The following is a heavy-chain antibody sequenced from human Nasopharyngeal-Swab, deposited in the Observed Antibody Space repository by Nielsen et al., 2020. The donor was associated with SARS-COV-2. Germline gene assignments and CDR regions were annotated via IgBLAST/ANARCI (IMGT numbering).Heavy chain of an antibody. J-gene: IGHJ4*02. V-gene: IGHV3-23*01. CDR2: ISGSGGST. D-gene: IGHD3-22*01. Sequence: GESLKISCAASGFTFSSYAMSWVRQAPGKGLEWVSAISGSGGSTYYADSVKGRFTISRDNSKNTLYLQMSSLRAEDTAVYYCAKLEVVQIVVVITTWGYFDYWGQGTLVTVSS. CDR3: AKLEVVQIVVVITTWGYFDY. CDR1: GFTFSSYA.